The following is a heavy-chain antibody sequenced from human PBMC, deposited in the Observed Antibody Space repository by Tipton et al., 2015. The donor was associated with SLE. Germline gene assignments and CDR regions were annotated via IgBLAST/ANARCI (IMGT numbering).Heavy chain of an antibody. V-gene: IGHV1-8*01. J-gene: IGHJ3*02. CDR1: GYTFTSYD. CDR2: INPNSGNT. CDR3: ARDTDTYGSDGFQI. D-gene: IGHD5-18*01. Sequence: QSGAEVKKPGASVKVSCKASGYTFTSYDINWVRQATGQGLEWMGWINPNSGNTGYAQKFQGRVTMTRSTSISTAYMELTSLRSEDTAVYYCARDTDTYGSDGFQIWGQGTMVTVSS.